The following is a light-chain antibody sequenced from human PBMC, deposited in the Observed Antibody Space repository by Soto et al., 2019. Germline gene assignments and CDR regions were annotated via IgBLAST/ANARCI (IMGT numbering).Light chain of an antibody. CDR3: QQYSSYWT. CDR2: KAS. V-gene: IGKV1-5*03. J-gene: IGKJ1*01. Sequence: DIPMTQSPSTLSASVGDRVTITCRASQSISSWLAWYQQKPGKAPKLLIYKASSLESGVPSRFSGSGSGTEFTLTISSLQPDDFASYYCQQYSSYWTFGQGTMVEFK. CDR1: QSISSW.